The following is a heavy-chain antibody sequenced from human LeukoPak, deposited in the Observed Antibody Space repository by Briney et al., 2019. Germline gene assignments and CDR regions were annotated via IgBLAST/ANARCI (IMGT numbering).Heavy chain of an antibody. CDR3: ARDHSSGYYYKTANWFDP. J-gene: IGHJ5*02. CDR1: GYTFTSYD. V-gene: IGHV1-8*01. CDR2: MNPNSGNT. Sequence: GASVKVSCKASGYTFTSYDINWVRQATGQGLEWMGWMNPNSGNTGYAQKFQGKVTMTRNTSISTAYMELSSLRSEDTAVYYCARDHSSGYYYKTANWFDPWGQGTLVTVSS. D-gene: IGHD3-22*01.